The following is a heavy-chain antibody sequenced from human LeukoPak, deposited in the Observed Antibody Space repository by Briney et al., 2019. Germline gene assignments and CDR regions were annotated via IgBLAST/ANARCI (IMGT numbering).Heavy chain of an antibody. Sequence: GSLRLSCAASGFTFSSYAMRWIRQPQGKGLEWIGEIKHDGSTNYNPSLKSRVTMSLDTSKNQFFLNLNSVTAADTAVYYCARGYSGVVARDWGQGTLVTVSS. D-gene: IGHD2-15*01. CDR3: ARGYSGVVARD. CDR2: IKHDGST. J-gene: IGHJ4*02. CDR1: GFTFSSYA. V-gene: IGHV4-34*01.